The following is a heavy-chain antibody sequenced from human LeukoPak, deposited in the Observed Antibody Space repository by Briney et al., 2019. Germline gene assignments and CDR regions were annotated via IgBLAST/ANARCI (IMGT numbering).Heavy chain of an antibody. D-gene: IGHD6-19*01. V-gene: IGHV4-38-2*02. J-gene: IGHJ3*02. CDR1: GYSISSGYY. CDR2: IYHSGST. Sequence: SETLSLTCTVSGYSISSGYYWGWIRQPPGKGLEWIGSIYHSGSTYYNPSLKSRVTISVDTSKNQFSLKLSSVTAADTAVYYCASVSSGWPRGDAFDIWGQGTMVTVSS. CDR3: ASVSSGWPRGDAFDI.